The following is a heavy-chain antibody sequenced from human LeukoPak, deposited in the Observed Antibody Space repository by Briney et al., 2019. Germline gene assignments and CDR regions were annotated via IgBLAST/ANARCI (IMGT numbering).Heavy chain of an antibody. Sequence: PGGPLRLSCAASGFTFSSYWMSWVRQAPGKGLEWVANIKQDGSEKYYVDSVKGRFTISRDNAKNSLYLQMNSLRAEDTAVYYCARDIVVVPAAISGYLWTWGQGTLVTVSS. CDR3: ARDIVVVPAAISGYLWT. D-gene: IGHD2-2*01. CDR2: IKQDGSEK. V-gene: IGHV3-7*01. CDR1: GFTFSSYW. J-gene: IGHJ5*02.